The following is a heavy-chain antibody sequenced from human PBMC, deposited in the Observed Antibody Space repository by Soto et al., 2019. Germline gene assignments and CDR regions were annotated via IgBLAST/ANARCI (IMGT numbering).Heavy chain of an antibody. CDR2: ISDDGTNK. V-gene: IGHV3-30*04. CDR3: ARDGSYYDVLTEHYFDV. Sequence: QVQLVESGGGVVQPGRSLRLSCAASGFTFSSYAMHWVRQAPGKGLEWVAVISDDGTNKDYADSVKGRFTISRDKSKSKLDLQMDSLRPEDTAVYYCARDGSYYDVLTEHYFDVWGQGTLVSVSA. J-gene: IGHJ4*02. D-gene: IGHD3-9*01. CDR1: GFTFSSYA.